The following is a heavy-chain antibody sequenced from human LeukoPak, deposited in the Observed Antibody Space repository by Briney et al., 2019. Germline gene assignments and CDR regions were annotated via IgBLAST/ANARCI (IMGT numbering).Heavy chain of an antibody. D-gene: IGHD3-10*01. Sequence: GGSLRLSCAASGFTFSNAWMYWVRQAPGKGLEWVGRIKSKTDGGTTYYAAPVKGRFTISRDDSKNTLYLQMNSLKTEDTAVYYCAKDIGVNFSDYWGQGTLVTVSS. CDR3: AKDIGVNFSDY. CDR2: IKSKTDGGTT. CDR1: GFTFSNAW. V-gene: IGHV3-15*01. J-gene: IGHJ4*02.